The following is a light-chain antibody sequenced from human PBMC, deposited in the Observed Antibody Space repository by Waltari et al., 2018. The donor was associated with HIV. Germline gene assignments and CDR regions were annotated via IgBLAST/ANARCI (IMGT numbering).Light chain of an antibody. CDR3: QQYGSSSLWT. V-gene: IGKV3-20*01. J-gene: IGKJ1*01. CDR1: QTVSSRY. Sequence: EIMLTQSPGPLSLSPGERATLSCRASQTVSSRYFAWYQQRPGQAPRLLTHGASTRATDIPDRFSGSGSGTDFTLTISRLEPEDVAVYYCQQYGSSSLWTFGQGTKVEIK. CDR2: GAS.